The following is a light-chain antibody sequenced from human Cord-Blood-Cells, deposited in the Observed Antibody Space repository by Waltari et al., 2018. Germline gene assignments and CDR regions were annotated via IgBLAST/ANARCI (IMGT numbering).Light chain of an antibody. V-gene: IGKV3-20*01. CDR3: QQYGSSLWT. CDR2: GAS. Sequence: EIVLTQSPGTLSLSPGERATLSCSASQSVSSSYLAWYQQKPGQAPRLLIYGASSRATGIPDRFSGSVSGTDFTLTISRLEPEDFAVYYCQQYGSSLWTFGQGTKVEIK. J-gene: IGKJ1*01. CDR1: QSVSSSY.